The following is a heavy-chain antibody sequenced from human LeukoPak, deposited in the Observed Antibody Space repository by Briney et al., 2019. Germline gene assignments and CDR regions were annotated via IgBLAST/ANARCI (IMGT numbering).Heavy chain of an antibody. V-gene: IGHV3-23*01. D-gene: IGHD6-13*01. CDR2: ISGSGGDT. J-gene: IGHJ4*02. Sequence: PGGSLRLSCAASGFSFSTYAMSWVRQAPGKGLEWVSVISGSGGDTDYADSVKGRFTISRDNSKNTLFLQMNSLRVEDTASYYCAREARGSSTWSTGGPFDYWGQGALVTVSS. CDR1: GFSFSTYA. CDR3: AREARGSSTWSTGGPFDY.